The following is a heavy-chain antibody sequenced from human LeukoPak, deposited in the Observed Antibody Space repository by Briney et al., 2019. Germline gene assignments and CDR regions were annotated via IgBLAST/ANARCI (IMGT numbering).Heavy chain of an antibody. J-gene: IGHJ4*02. V-gene: IGHV1-69*06. Sequence: SVKVSCKASGGTFSSYAISWVRQAPGQGLEWMGGIIPIFGTANYAQKFQGRVTITADKSTSTAYMELSSLRSEDTAVYYCAFGMYYYDSSGSPYENWGQGTLVTVSS. D-gene: IGHD3-22*01. CDR1: GGTFSSYA. CDR2: IIPIFGTA. CDR3: AFGMYYYDSSGSPYEN.